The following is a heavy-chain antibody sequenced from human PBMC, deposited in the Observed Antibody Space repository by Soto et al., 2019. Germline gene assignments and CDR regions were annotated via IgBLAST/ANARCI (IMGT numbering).Heavy chain of an antibody. CDR3: AKDRAPWNYYYDGTGYSFDP. D-gene: IGHD3-22*01. Sequence: PGGSLTLSCAASGFIFHDYAMHWVRQAPGKCLEWVSSITWNGGSEGYAESVKGRFTISRDNAKNSLYLQLNSLRAEDTALYYCAKDRAPWNYYYDGTGYSFDPLGQGTLVTVSS. V-gene: IGHV3-9*01. CDR2: ITWNGGSE. J-gene: IGHJ5*02. CDR1: GFIFHDYA.